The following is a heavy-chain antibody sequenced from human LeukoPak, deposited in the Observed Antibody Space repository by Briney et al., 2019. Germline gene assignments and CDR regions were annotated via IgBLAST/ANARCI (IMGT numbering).Heavy chain of an antibody. CDR1: GFTLSSNY. V-gene: IGHV3-53*01. J-gene: IGHJ4*02. CDR2: IYSGGTI. D-gene: IGHD2-8*01. CDR3: ARAGYCTNGICYLFDY. Sequence: GGSLRLSCAVSGFTLSSNYMAWLRQAPGKGLEWVSIIYSGGTIYYADSVKGRFTISRDNSRSTVYLQMNSLRAEDTAVYYCARAGYCTNGICYLFDYWGLGTLVTVSS.